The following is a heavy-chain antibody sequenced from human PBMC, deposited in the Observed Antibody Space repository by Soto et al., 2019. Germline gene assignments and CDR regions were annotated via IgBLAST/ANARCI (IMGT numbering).Heavy chain of an antibody. Sequence: SETLSLTCTVSGGSISSYYWSWIRQPPGKGLEWIGYIYYSGSTNYNPSLKSRVTISVDTSKNQFSLKLNSVTAADTAVYYCARHVDTTRAYYLDYWGQGTLVTVSS. CDR1: GGSISSYY. CDR2: IYYSGST. CDR3: ARHVDTTRAYYLDY. D-gene: IGHD5-18*01. J-gene: IGHJ4*02. V-gene: IGHV4-59*01.